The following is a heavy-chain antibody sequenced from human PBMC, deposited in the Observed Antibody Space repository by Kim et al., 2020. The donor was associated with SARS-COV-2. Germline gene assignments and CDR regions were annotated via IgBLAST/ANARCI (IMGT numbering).Heavy chain of an antibody. V-gene: IGHV4-31*03. Sequence: SETLSLTCTVSGGSISSAGSYWSCIRQLPGKGLEWIGYIYHTGSTHYNPSLRSRITISVDTSNNQFSLSLASVTAADTAVYYCARGNSDHPGTFDVWGRGTIVTVSS. CDR3: ARGNSDHPGTFDV. D-gene: IGHD3-10*01. J-gene: IGHJ3*01. CDR1: GGSISSAGSY. CDR2: IYHTGST.